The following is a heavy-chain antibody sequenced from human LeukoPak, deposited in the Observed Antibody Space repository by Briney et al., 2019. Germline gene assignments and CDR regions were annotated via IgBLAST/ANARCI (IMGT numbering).Heavy chain of an antibody. CDR1: RVTFTVDT. D-gene: IGHD4-23*01. J-gene: IGHJ4*02. CDR2: MNRHIGVT. Sequence: SLWVSCETSRVTFTVDTIRCGRLGPGQGHWCGGYMNRHIGVTSFPQRFRGRVTLTTDTSISAAYMDLSSLTSDDTAIYYCVREGNQVLTKNFDLWGQGALVTVSS. V-gene: IGHV1-2*02. CDR3: VREGNQVLTKNFDL.